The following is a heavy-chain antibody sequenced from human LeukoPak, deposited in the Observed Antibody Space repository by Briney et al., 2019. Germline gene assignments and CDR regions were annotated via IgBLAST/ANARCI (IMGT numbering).Heavy chain of an antibody. V-gene: IGHV3-48*04. D-gene: IGHD6-19*01. J-gene: IGHJ4*02. Sequence: GGSLRLSCAASGFTFSSYSMNWVRQAPGKGLEWVSYISSSSSTIYYADSVKGRFTISRDNAKSSLYLQMNSLRAEDTAAYYCARDSSGSNFDYWGQGTLVTVSS. CDR1: GFTFSSYS. CDR3: ARDSSGSNFDY. CDR2: ISSSSSTI.